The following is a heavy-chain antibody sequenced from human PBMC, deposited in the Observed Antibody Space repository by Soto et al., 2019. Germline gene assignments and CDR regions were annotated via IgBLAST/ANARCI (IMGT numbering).Heavy chain of an antibody. CDR1: GGTFSSYA. D-gene: IGHD6-19*01. V-gene: IGHV1-69*12. Sequence: QVQLVQSGAEVKKPGSSVKVSCKASGGTFSSYAISWVRQAPGQGLEWMGGIIPIFGTANYAQKFQGRVTITADEATSTAYRELSSLRSEDTAVYYCAREKDYGSGWYRRNWFDPWGQGTVVTVSS. CDR3: AREKDYGSGWYRRNWFDP. CDR2: IIPIFGTA. J-gene: IGHJ5*02.